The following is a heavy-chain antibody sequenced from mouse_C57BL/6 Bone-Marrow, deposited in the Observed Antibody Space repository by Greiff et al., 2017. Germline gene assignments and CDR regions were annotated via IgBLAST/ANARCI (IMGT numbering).Heavy chain of an antibody. V-gene: IGHV2-2*01. CDR1: GFSLTSYG. D-gene: IGHD2-5*01. Sequence: VKLVESGPGLVQPSQSLSITCTVSGFSLTSYGVHWVRQSPGKGLEWLGVIWSGGSTDYNAAFISRLSISKDNSKSQVFFKMNSLQADDTAIYYCARNHYSNFYFDYWGQGTTLTVSS. CDR2: IWSGGST. CDR3: ARNHYSNFYFDY. J-gene: IGHJ2*01.